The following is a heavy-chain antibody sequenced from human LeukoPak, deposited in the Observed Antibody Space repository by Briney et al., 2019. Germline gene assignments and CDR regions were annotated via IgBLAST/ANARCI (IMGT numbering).Heavy chain of an antibody. V-gene: IGHV4-59*12. D-gene: IGHD3-22*01. CDR2: MYYTDDTGST. J-gene: IGHJ3*02. CDR3: ARFHITMIVVTNAFDI. CDR1: GGSINSYY. Sequence: SETLSLTCTVSGGSINSYYWSWIRQPPGKGLEWIGFMYYTDDTGSTNYNPSLASRVSISVHKSKNQFSLKLSSVTAADTAVYYCARFHITMIVVTNAFDIWGQGTMVTVSS.